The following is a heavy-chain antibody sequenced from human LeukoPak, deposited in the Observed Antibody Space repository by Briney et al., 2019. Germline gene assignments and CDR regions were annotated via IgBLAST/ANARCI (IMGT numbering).Heavy chain of an antibody. D-gene: IGHD1-26*01. J-gene: IGHJ4*02. CDR2: ISGSGGST. Sequence: PGGSLRLSCAASGFTFGSYAMSWVRQAPGKGLEWVSAISGSGGSTFYADSVKGRFTISRDNSKNTLYLQMNSLRAEDTAVYYCAKDSREVQELDYWGQGTLVTVSS. V-gene: IGHV3-23*01. CDR3: AKDSREVQELDY. CDR1: GFTFGSYA.